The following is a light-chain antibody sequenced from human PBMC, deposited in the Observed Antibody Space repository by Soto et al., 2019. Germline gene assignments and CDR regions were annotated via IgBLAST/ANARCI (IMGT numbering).Light chain of an antibody. J-gene: IGKJ5*01. CDR1: QSVSGSY. CDR2: GAS. CDR3: QQYGSSIT. V-gene: IGKV3-20*01. Sequence: DIVLTHSPGTLSLSPGERATLSCRASQSVSGSYLAWYQQKLGQAPRLLIYGASSRATGIPDRFSGSGSGTDFTLTISRLEPEDFAVYYCQQYGSSITFGQGTRLEIK.